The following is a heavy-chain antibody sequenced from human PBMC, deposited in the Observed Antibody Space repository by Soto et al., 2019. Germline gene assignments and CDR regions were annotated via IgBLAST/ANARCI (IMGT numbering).Heavy chain of an antibody. CDR3: ARGADAGIFFYFYYMDV. Sequence: SETLSLTCSVSGGYINNDDHCWSWIRQPPGKGLEWVGYVHYRGSTYYNPPLKSRITISSDTSKNQFSLNLRSVTAADTAVYYCARGADAGIFFYFYYMDVWGKGTLVTVSS. D-gene: IGHD3-3*01. J-gene: IGHJ6*03. CDR1: GGYINNDDHC. V-gene: IGHV4-30-4*08. CDR2: VHYRGST.